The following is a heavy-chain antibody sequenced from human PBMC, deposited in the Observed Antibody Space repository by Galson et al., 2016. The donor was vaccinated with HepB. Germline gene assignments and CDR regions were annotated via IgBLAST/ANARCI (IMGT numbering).Heavy chain of an antibody. J-gene: IGHJ3*02. Sequence: SLRLSCAASGFSVSSNHMGWVRQAPGKGLEWVSVLFNDDNTSHGDSVRGRFTISRDNSKNTLYLQMNSLRAEDPAVYYCAGSSRAWGPDGFDIWGQGTMVTVSS. CDR2: LFNDDNT. CDR1: GFSVSSNH. D-gene: IGHD3-10*01. CDR3: AGSSRAWGPDGFDI. V-gene: IGHV3-53*01.